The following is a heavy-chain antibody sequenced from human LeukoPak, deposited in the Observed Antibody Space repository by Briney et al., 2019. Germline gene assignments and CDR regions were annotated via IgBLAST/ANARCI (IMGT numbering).Heavy chain of an antibody. CDR1: GGSISSGDYY. J-gene: IGHJ4*02. D-gene: IGHD4-17*01. Sequence: SETLSLTCTVSGGSISSGDYYWRWIRQPPGTGLEWIGYIYYSGSTYYNPSLKSRVTISVDTSKNQFSLKLSSVTAADTAVYYCARDGPDYGDYDFEYWGQGTLVTVSS. V-gene: IGHV4-30-4*08. CDR3: ARDGPDYGDYDFEY. CDR2: IYYSGST.